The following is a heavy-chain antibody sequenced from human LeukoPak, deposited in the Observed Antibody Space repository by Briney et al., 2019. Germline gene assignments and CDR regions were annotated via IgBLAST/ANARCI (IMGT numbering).Heavy chain of an antibody. CDR1: GFTFSSYR. D-gene: IGHD3-10*01. CDR3: ARAHSGTYYLSRYYYYMDV. J-gene: IGHJ6*03. V-gene: IGHV3-21*06. CDR2: ISSSSSYI. Sequence: PGGSLRLSCAASGFTFSSYRMNWVRQAPGKGLEWVSSISSSSSYIYYADSVKGRFTISRDNAKNSLYLQIKTLRAEDTAVYYCARAHSGTYYLSRYYYYMDVWGKGTTVTISS.